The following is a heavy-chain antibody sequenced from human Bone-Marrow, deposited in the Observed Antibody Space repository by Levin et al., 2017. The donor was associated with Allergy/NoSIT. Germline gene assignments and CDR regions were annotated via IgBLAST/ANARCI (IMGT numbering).Heavy chain of an antibody. V-gene: IGHV5-51*01. Sequence: GGSLRLSCKASGYSFISYWIGWVRQMPGKGLEWMGIIYPGDSDTTYSPSFQGQVTISADKSTSTAYLQWSSLKASDTAMYYCARHCTTTSCHYNFGMDVWGQGTTVTVSS. J-gene: IGHJ6*02. CDR2: IYPGDSDT. CDR1: GYSFISYW. D-gene: IGHD2-2*01. CDR3: ARHCTTTSCHYNFGMDV.